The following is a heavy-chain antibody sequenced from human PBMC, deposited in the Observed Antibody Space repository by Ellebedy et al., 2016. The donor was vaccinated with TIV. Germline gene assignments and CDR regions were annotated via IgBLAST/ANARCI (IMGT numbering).Heavy chain of an antibody. CDR1: GFTFSSYS. Sequence: GESLKISCAASGFTFSSYSMNWVRQAPGKGLEWVAFIRYDGSNKYYADSVKGRFTISRDNSKNTLYLQMNSLRAEDTAVYYCAKRRPGYSGSWTLDYWGQGTLVTVSS. V-gene: IGHV3-30*02. J-gene: IGHJ4*02. CDR3: AKRRPGYSGSWTLDY. CDR2: IRYDGSNK. D-gene: IGHD6-13*01.